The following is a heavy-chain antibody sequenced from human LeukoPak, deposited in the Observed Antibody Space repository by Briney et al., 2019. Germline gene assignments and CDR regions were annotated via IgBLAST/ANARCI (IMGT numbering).Heavy chain of an antibody. CDR2: ISSSSSYI. Sequence: GGSLRLSCAASGFTFSSYSMNWVRQAPGKGLEWVSSISSSSSYIYYADSVKGRFTISRDNAKNSLYLQMNSLRAEDTAVYYCERDSGSSLTVYYYDYWGQGTLVTVSS. J-gene: IGHJ4*02. CDR3: ERDSGSSLTVYYYDY. D-gene: IGHD1-26*01. CDR1: GFTFSSYS. V-gene: IGHV3-21*01.